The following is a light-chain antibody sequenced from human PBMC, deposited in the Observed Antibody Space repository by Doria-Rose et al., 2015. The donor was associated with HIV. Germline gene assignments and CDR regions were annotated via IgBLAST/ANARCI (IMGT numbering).Light chain of an antibody. Sequence: TCRASQDINTYLAWFQQKPGKAPKSLIYAASSLQSGVPSKFRGSGSETDFTLTITSLQPEDFATYYCQQYKSYPITFGQGTRLEIK. CDR1: QDINTY. V-gene: IGKV1-16*02. CDR3: QQYKSYPIT. J-gene: IGKJ5*01. CDR2: AAS.